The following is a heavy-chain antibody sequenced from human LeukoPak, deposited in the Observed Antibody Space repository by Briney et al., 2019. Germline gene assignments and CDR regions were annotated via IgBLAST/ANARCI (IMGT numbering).Heavy chain of an antibody. V-gene: IGHV3-7*01. J-gene: IGHJ4*02. Sequence: GGSLRLSCVASRLSFSSSWMTWVRQAPGKGLEWVAIINADGSSRGHADSVKDRFTISRDNAKNSLYLQMNSLRVEDTAVYSCARDRAGGDYDYWGQGTLVTVSS. CDR1: RLSFSSSW. CDR3: ARDRAGGDYDY. D-gene: IGHD3-16*01. CDR2: INADGSSR.